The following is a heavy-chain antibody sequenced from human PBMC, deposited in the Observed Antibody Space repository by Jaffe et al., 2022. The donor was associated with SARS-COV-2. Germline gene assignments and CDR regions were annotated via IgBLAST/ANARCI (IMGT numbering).Heavy chain of an antibody. CDR1: GFTFDDYA. J-gene: IGHJ6*02. D-gene: IGHD4-17*01. V-gene: IGHV3-9*01. CDR2: ISWNSGSI. CDR3: AKSDGDYNYYYYGMDV. Sequence: EVQLVESGGGLVQPGRSLRLSCAASGFTFDDYAMHWVRQAPGKGLEWVSGISWNSGSIGYADSVKGRFTISRDNAKNSLYLQMNSLRAEDTALYYCAKSDGDYNYYYYGMDVWGQGTTVTVSS.